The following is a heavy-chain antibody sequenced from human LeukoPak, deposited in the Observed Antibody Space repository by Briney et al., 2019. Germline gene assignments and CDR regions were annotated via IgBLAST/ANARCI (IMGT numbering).Heavy chain of an antibody. J-gene: IGHJ4*02. CDR1: GASISSSSYY. Sequence: SETLSLTRSVSGASISSSSYYWGWIRQPPGKGLEWIASIYYSGTTYYNPSLKSRVTISADTSKNQFSLKLSSVTAADTAVYYCTSRGWIVGLVDYWGQGTLVTVSS. CDR2: IYYSGTT. D-gene: IGHD3-22*01. V-gene: IGHV4-39*01. CDR3: TSRGWIVGLVDY.